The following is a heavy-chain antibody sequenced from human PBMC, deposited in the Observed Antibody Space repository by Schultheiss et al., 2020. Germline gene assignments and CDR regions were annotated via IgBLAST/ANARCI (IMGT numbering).Heavy chain of an antibody. D-gene: IGHD3-22*01. J-gene: IGHJ6*03. CDR1: GGSISSSSYY. V-gene: IGHV4-39*01. CDR2: INHSGST. Sequence: SETLSLTCTVSGGSISSSSYYWSWIRQPPGKGLEWIGEINHSGSTNYNPSLKSRVVLSVDTSKNQFSLKLSSVTAADTAVYYCASQVSARSGYFKYYYYYMDVWGKGTTVTVSS. CDR3: ASQVSARSGYFKYYYYYMDV.